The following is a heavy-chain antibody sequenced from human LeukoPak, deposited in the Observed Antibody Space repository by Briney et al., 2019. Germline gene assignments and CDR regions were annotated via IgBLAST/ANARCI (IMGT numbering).Heavy chain of an antibody. CDR2: MNPNSGNT. J-gene: IGHJ4*02. D-gene: IGHD2-8*01. CDR3: ARGARGYCTNGVCYDYYFDY. Sequence: GASVKVSCKASGYTFTSYDINWGRQATGQGLEWTGLMNPNSGNTGYEQKFQGRVTMTRNTSISTAYMKLSSLRSEDTAVYYCARGARGYCTNGVCYDYYFDYWGQGTLVTVSS. V-gene: IGHV1-8*01. CDR1: GYTFTSYD.